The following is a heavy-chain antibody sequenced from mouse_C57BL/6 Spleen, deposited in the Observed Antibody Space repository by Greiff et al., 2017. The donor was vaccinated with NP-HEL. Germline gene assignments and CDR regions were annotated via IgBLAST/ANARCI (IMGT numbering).Heavy chain of an antibody. CDR1: GYTFTEYT. D-gene: IGHD1-1*01. J-gene: IGHJ4*01. CDR3: ARHEDRYGSSYGYAMDY. CDR2: FYPGSGSI. Sequence: VQLQQSGAELVKPGASVKLSCKASGYTFTEYTIHWVKQRSGQGLEWIGWFYPGSGSIKYNEKFKDKATLTADKSSSTVYMELSRLTSEDSAVYFCARHEDRYGSSYGYAMDYWGQGTSVTVSS. V-gene: IGHV1-62-2*01.